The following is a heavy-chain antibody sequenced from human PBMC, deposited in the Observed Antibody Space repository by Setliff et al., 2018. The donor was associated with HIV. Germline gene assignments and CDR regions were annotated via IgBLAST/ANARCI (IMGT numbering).Heavy chain of an antibody. J-gene: IGHJ1*01. V-gene: IGHV3-43D*03. Sequence: GGSLRLSCAASGFIFDDHAMHWVRQVPGKGLEWVSLITWNGDRAYYTDSVKGRFTVSRDNSKNSLHLQMNSLRTDDTALYYCARGPTGSGSAYLDLWGQGMPVTVSS. CDR2: ITWNGDRA. CDR1: GFIFDDHA. D-gene: IGHD3-10*01. CDR3: ARGPTGSGSAYLDL.